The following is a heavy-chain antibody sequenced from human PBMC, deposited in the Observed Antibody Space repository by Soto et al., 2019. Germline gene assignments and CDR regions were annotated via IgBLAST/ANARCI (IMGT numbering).Heavy chain of an antibody. V-gene: IGHV3-30*18. CDR1: GFTFSSYG. CDR2: ISYDGSNK. CDR3: AKAGWEPQLAPWYFDN. J-gene: IGHJ4*02. Sequence: QVQLVESGGGVVQPGRSLRLSCAASGFTFSSYGMHWVRQAPGKGLVWVAVISYDGSNKYYADSVKGRFTISRENSKNSLYLQMNGLSAEDTDVYYCAKAGWEPQLAPWYFDNCGQGTLVTVSS. D-gene: IGHD6-13*01.